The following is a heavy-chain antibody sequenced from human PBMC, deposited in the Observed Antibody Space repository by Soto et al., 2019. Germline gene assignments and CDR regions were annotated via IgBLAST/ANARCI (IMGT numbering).Heavy chain of an antibody. CDR3: VRHAYGDGEYFQH. Sequence: VQLQESGPGLVKPSETLSLTCTVSGGSIRNYYWSWIRQTPGRGLEWIGSIYYSGTTNYNPSLKSRVTLSVNTSKKQFSLHLSSVTAADTAVYYCVRHAYGDGEYFQHWGQGTLVSASS. V-gene: IGHV4-59*08. J-gene: IGHJ1*01. CDR2: IYYSGTT. D-gene: IGHD2-21*02. CDR1: GGSIRNYY.